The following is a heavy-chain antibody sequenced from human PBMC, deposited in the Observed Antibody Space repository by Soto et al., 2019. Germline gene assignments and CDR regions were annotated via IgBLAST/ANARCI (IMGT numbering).Heavy chain of an antibody. V-gene: IGHV3-30-3*01. Sequence: GGSLRLSCAASGFTFSSYAMHWVRQAPGKGLEWVAVISYDGSNKYYADSVKGRFTISRDNSKNTLYLQMNSLRAEDTAVYYCARAKRDYDSSGYYPDYWGQGTLVTVSS. D-gene: IGHD3-22*01. CDR1: GFTFSSYA. CDR2: ISYDGSNK. CDR3: ARAKRDYDSSGYYPDY. J-gene: IGHJ4*02.